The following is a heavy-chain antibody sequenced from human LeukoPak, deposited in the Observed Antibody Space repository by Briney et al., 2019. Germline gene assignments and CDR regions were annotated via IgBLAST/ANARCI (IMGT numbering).Heavy chain of an antibody. CDR3: ARDLVTVTKGFDI. CDR1: DDSFSSHY. J-gene: IGHJ3*02. CDR2: ISYIGGT. D-gene: IGHD4-17*01. V-gene: IGHV4-59*11. Sequence: SETLSLTCAVSDDSFSSHYWTWIRQPPGKGLEWIGYISYIGGTNYNPSLKSRVTISIDTSKNQFSLKLTSVTAADTAVYYCARDLVTVTKGFDIWGQGTMVSVSS.